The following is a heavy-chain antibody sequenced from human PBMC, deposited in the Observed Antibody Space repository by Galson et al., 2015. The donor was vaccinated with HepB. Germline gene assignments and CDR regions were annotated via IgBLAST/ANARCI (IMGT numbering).Heavy chain of an antibody. J-gene: IGHJ4*02. CDR1: GFTFSNSA. V-gene: IGHV3-23*01. CDR3: AKDWRYGYYMDY. D-gene: IGHD3-10*01. Sequence: SLRLSCAASGFTFSNSALSWVRQAPGKGLEWISVISGSATSTNYADSVEGRFTISRDNSKNTLYLQMNGLRAEDTALYYCAKDWRYGYYMDYWGQGTLVSVSS. CDR2: ISGSATST.